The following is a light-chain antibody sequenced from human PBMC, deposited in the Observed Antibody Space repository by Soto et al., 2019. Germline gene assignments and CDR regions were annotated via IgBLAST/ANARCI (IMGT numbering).Light chain of an antibody. Sequence: IVITQSPSTLSLSPGERATLSCRASQSVNSNLAWYQQKPGQAPRLIISGASTRATGIPARFSGSGSGTEFTLTISSLQSEDFAVYYCHQYHYWWTFGQGTKVDIK. CDR1: QSVNSN. J-gene: IGKJ1*01. CDR2: GAS. CDR3: HQYHYWWT. V-gene: IGKV3-15*01.